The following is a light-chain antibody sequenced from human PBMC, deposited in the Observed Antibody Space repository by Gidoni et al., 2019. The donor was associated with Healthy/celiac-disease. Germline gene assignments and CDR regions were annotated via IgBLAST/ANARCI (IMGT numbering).Light chain of an antibody. V-gene: IGLV2-23*01. CDR1: SSDVGSYNL. CDR2: EGS. CDR3: CSYAGSSTFWV. J-gene: IGLJ3*02. Sequence: QSALTPPASVSGSPGQSITISCPGTSSDVGSYNLVSWYQQHPGKAPKLMIYEGSKRPSGVSNRFSGSKSGNTASLTISGLQAEDEADYYCCSYAGSSTFWVFGGGTKLTVL.